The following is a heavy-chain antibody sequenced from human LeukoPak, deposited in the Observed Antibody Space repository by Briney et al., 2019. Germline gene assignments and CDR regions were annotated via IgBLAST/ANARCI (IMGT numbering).Heavy chain of an antibody. Sequence: PSETLSLTCTVSGGSISSYYWSWIRQPAGKGLEWIGRIYTSGSTNYNPSLKSRVTMSVDTSKNQFSLKLSSVTAADTAVYYCARAATLRYFDWFYFDYWGQGTLVTVSS. V-gene: IGHV4-4*07. CDR3: ARAATLRYFDWFYFDY. CDR2: IYTSGST. D-gene: IGHD3-9*01. J-gene: IGHJ4*02. CDR1: GGSISSYY.